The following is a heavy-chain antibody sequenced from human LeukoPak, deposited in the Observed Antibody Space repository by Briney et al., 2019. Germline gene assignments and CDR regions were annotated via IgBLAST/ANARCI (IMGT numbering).Heavy chain of an antibody. V-gene: IGHV3-23*01. J-gene: IGHJ4*02. D-gene: IGHD1-26*01. CDR2: ISGSGGST. CDR1: GFTFSSYA. CDR3: AKDLVGATYYFDY. Sequence: GGSLRLSCAASGFTFSSYARSWVRQAPGKGLEWVSAISGSGGSTYYADSVKGRFTISRDNSKNTLYLQMNSLRAEDTAVYYCAKDLVGATYYFDYWGQGTLVTVSS.